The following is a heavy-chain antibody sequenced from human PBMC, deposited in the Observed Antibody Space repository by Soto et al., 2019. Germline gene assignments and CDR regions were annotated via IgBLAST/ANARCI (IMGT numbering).Heavy chain of an antibody. J-gene: IGHJ4*02. V-gene: IGHV4-34*01. CDR2: INHSGST. Sequence: SETLSLTCAVYGGSFSGYYWSWIRQPPGKGLEWIGEINHSGSTNYNPSLKSRVTISVDTSKNQFSLKLSSVTAADTAVYYCARVGGYCSGGSCQAPYYFDYWGQGTLVTVSS. CDR3: ARVGGYCSGGSCQAPYYFDY. D-gene: IGHD2-15*01. CDR1: GGSFSGYY.